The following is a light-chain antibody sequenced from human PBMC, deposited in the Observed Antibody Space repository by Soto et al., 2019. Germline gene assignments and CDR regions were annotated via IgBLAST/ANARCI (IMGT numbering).Light chain of an antibody. CDR3: QKYSSVPV. Sequence: EIVMTQSPATLSVSPGERATLSCRASQSVGSNLAWYQQRPGQAPRLLIYGASTRATGVPARFSGSGSGTDFTLTINSLQPEDVPTYSWQKYSSVPVFGPGTKVEIK. J-gene: IGKJ3*01. CDR2: GAS. CDR1: QSVGSN. V-gene: IGKV3-15*01.